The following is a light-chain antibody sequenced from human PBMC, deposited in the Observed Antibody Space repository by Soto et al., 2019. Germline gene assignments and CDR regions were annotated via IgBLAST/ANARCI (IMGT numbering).Light chain of an antibody. CDR3: SSYTTSSTLII. J-gene: IGLJ2*01. V-gene: IGLV2-14*01. CDR1: TSDFGGYNY. CDR2: EVS. Sequence: QSALTQPASVSGSPGQSITISCTAITSDFGGYNYDSWYQHLPGKAPKLVIFEVSNRPSGVPTRFSGSKSGNTASLTISGLQAEDEADYYCSSYTTSSTLIIFGGGTKLTVL.